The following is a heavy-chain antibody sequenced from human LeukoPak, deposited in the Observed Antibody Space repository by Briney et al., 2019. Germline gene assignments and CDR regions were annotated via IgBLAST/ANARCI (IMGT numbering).Heavy chain of an antibody. CDR1: GYTFTSYG. Sequence: ASVKVSCKASGYTFTSYGINWVRQAPGQGLEWMGWISTYNGNTNYAQKLQDRVTMTTDTSTSTAYMEMRSLRSDDTAAYYCARDYDQRWFDPWGHRTQVTVSP. V-gene: IGHV1-18*01. CDR3: ARDYDQRWFDP. J-gene: IGHJ5*02. D-gene: IGHD5-12*01. CDR2: ISTYNGNT.